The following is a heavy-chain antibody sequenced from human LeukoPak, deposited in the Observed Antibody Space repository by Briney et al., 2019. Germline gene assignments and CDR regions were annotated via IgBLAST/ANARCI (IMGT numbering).Heavy chain of an antibody. CDR1: GDSMSSHY. Sequence: PSETLSLTCTVSGDSMSSHYWSWLRQTAGKGLEWIGRISFSGSTNYNPSLKSRLTVSLDTSKKQFSLKLSSVTAADTAVYYCVTSYGLGSYSLYVYWGQGTLVTVSS. CDR3: VTSYGLGSYSLYVY. D-gene: IGHD3-10*01. J-gene: IGHJ4*02. V-gene: IGHV4-4*07. CDR2: ISFSGST.